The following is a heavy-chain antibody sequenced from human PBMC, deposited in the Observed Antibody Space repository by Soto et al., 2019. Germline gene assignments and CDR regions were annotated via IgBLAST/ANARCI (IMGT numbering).Heavy chain of an antibody. CDR1: GFTFGSYA. Sequence: ESGGGLVQPGGSLRLSCAASGFTFGSYAMNWLRQAPGRGLECVSFISGSGRTTYYADSVKGRFTVSRDNSKNTLYLQMNSLRAEDTALYYCAKFSGPSYFYYSMDVWGKGTTLTVSS. D-gene: IGHD6-25*01. J-gene: IGHJ6*03. CDR3: AKFSGPSYFYYSMDV. V-gene: IGHV3-23*01. CDR2: ISGSGRTT.